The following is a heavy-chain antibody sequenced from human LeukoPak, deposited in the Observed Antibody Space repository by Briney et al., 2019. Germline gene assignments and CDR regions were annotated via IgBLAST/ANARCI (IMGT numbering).Heavy chain of an antibody. CDR1: GFTFYSYE. Sequence: SGGSLRLSCAASGFTFYSYEMNWVRQAPGKGLEWVSHISSSGYTIYYADSVKGRFTISRDNAKNSLYLQMNSLRADDSAIYYCVGALGYWGQGTLVTVSS. V-gene: IGHV3-48*03. J-gene: IGHJ4*02. CDR3: VGALGY. CDR2: ISSSGYTI.